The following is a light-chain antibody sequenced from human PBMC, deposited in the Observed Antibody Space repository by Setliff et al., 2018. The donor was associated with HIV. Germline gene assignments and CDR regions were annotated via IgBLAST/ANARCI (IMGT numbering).Light chain of an antibody. J-gene: IGLJ1*01. V-gene: IGLV2-14*01. CDR3: TSYASSSTLYV. CDR2: EVN. Sequence: QSALTQPASVSGSPGQSITISCTGTSSDVGGYNYFSWYQQYPGKAPKLMIYEVNNRPSGVSNRFSGSKSGNTASLTISGLQAEDEADYYCTSYASSSTLYVFGTGTKVTVL. CDR1: SSDVGGYNY.